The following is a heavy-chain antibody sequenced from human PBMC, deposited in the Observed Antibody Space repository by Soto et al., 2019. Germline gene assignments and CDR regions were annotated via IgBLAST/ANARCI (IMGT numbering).Heavy chain of an antibody. Sequence: QVQLVESGGGVVQPGRSLRISCAASGFTFTSYDIYWVRQAPGKGLEWVAVTSYDGRSSYYTDSVKGRFTISRDNSKNTLSLRMNSLRAEDTAMYYCAKLFGLVIVAWGQGTMVTVSS. J-gene: IGHJ5*02. CDR1: GFTFTSYD. CDR3: AKLFGLVIVA. CDR2: TSYDGRSS. D-gene: IGHD3-3*01. V-gene: IGHV3-30*18.